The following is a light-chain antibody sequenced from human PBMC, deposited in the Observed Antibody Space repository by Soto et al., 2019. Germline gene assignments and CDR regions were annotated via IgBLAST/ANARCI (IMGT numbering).Light chain of an antibody. CDR2: FNTDGSH. CDR3: QTWGTGIHWV. J-gene: IGLJ3*02. CDR1: SGHSSYA. V-gene: IGLV4-69*01. Sequence: QPVLTQSPSASASLGASVKLTCTLSSGHSSYAIAWHQQQPEKGPPYLMKFNTDGSHNKGDGIPDRFSGSSSGAVRYLTISSLQSEDEADYYCQTWGTGIHWVFGGGTKLTVL.